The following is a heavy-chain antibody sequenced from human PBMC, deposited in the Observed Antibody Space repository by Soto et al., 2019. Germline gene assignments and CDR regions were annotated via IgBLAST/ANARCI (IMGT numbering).Heavy chain of an antibody. CDR2: IFHSGST. D-gene: IGHD1-26*01. Sequence: QVQLQESGPGLVKPSGTLSLTCAVSSGSISTNNWWHWVRQPPGKGLEWIGEIFHSGSTNYSPSLKSRVTMSVDIFKNQVSLTLSSVTAADTAVYYCARERGTGTYQGFDYWGQGTLVTVSS. CDR1: SGSISTNNW. J-gene: IGHJ4*02. CDR3: ARERGTGTYQGFDY. V-gene: IGHV4-4*02.